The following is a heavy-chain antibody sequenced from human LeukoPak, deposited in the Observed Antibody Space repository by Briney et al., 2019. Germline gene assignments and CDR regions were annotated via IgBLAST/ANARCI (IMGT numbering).Heavy chain of an antibody. CDR2: ISSSSSYI. CDR3: ARRGPYDSSGYYLGAFDI. D-gene: IGHD3-22*01. J-gene: IGHJ3*02. CDR1: GFTFSSYS. V-gene: IGHV3-21*01. Sequence: GGSLRLSCAASGFTFSSYSMNWVRQAPGKGLESVSSISSSSSYIYYADSVKGRFTISRDNAKNSLYLQMNSLRAEDTAVYYCARRGPYDSSGYYLGAFDIWGQGTMVTVSS.